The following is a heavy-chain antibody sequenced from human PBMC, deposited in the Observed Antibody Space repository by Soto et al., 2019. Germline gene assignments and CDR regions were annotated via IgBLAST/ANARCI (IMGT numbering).Heavy chain of an antibody. Sequence: WASVKVSCKASGGTFSSYAISWVRQAPGQGLEWMGGIIPIFGTANYAQKFQGRVTITADESTSTAYMELSSLRSEDTAVYYCAKSLIVVVVAAPYGMDVWGQGTTVTVSS. CDR3: AKSLIVVVVAAPYGMDV. CDR1: GGTFSSYA. D-gene: IGHD2-15*01. V-gene: IGHV1-69*13. CDR2: IIPIFGTA. J-gene: IGHJ6*02.